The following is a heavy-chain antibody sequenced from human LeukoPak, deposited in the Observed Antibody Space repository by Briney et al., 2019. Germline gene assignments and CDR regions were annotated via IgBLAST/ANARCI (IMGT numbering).Heavy chain of an antibody. CDR2: ISGSGGST. CDR1: GFTFSSYA. J-gene: IGHJ5*02. Sequence: AGGSLRLSCAASGFTFSSYAMSWVRQAPGKGLEWVSAISGSGGSTYYADSVKGRFTISRDNSKNTLYLQVNSLRAEDTAVYYCAKDPIAVAGKRDWFDPWGQGTLVTVSS. V-gene: IGHV3-23*01. D-gene: IGHD6-19*01. CDR3: AKDPIAVAGKRDWFDP.